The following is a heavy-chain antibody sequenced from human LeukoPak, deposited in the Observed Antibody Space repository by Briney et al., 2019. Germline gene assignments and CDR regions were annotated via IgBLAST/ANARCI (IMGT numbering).Heavy chain of an antibody. CDR3: ARVVQSGYYFLFDY. Sequence: ASVKVSCKASGYTFTGYYMHWVRQAPGQGLEWMGRINPNSGGTNYAQKFQGRVTMTRDTSISTAYMELSSLRSEDTAVYYCARVVQSGYYFLFDYWGQGTLVTVSS. J-gene: IGHJ4*02. CDR2: INPNSGGT. CDR1: GYTFTGYY. V-gene: IGHV1-2*06. D-gene: IGHD3-22*01.